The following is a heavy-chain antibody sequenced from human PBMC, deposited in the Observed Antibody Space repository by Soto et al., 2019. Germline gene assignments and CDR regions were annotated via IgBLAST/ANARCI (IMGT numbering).Heavy chain of an antibody. CDR2: INHSGST. CDR1: GGSFSGYY. J-gene: IGHJ4*02. D-gene: IGHD2-21*02. Sequence: SETLSLTCAVYGGSFSGYYWSWIRQPPGKGLEWIGEINHSGSTNYNPSLKSRVNISVDTSKNQFSLKMSTVTAADTAVYYCARGGDWQFDYWGQGTLVTVS. CDR3: ARGGDWQFDY. V-gene: IGHV4-34*01.